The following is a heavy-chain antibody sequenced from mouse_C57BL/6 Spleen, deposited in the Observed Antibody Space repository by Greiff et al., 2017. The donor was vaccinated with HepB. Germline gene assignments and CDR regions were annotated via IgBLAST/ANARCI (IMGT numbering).Heavy chain of an antibody. CDR1: GYTFTSYW. Sequence: VQLQQPGAELVMPGASVKLSCKASGYTFTSYWMHWVKQRPGQGLEWIGEIDPSDSYTNYNQKFKGKSTLTVAKSSGTAYMQLSSLTSEDSAVYYCARSTVVRYAMDYWGQGTSVTVSS. CDR2: IDPSDSYT. CDR3: ARSTVVRYAMDY. V-gene: IGHV1-69*01. J-gene: IGHJ4*01. D-gene: IGHD1-1*01.